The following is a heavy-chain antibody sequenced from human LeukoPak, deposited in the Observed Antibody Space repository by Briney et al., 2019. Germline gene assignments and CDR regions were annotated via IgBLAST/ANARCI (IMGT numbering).Heavy chain of an antibody. CDR2: INPNSGGT. J-gene: IGHJ5*02. Sequence: GASVKVSCKASGYTFTGYYMHWARQAPGQGLEWMGWINPNSGGTNYAQKFQGRVTMTRDTSISTAYMELSRLRSDDTAVYYCARSRLAAAADLGLTQPSDNWFDPWGQGTLVTVSS. CDR1: GYTFTGYY. CDR3: ARSRLAAAADLGLTQPSDNWFDP. D-gene: IGHD6-13*01. V-gene: IGHV1-2*02.